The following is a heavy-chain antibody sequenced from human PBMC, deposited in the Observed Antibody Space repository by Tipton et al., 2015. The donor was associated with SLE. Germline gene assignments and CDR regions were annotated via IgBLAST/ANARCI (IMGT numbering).Heavy chain of an antibody. J-gene: IGHJ4*02. CDR1: GGSISSHY. CDR2: IYYSGST. V-gene: IGHV4-59*11. CDR3: ARREVLDS. Sequence: TLSLTCTVSGGSISSHYWSWIRQPPGKGLEWIGYIYYSGSTNYNPSLKSRVTISVDTSKTQLSLKLSSVTAADTAIYYCARREVLDSWGQGTLVTVSS.